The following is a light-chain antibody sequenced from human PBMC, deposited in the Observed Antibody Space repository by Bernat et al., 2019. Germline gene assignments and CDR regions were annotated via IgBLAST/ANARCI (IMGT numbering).Light chain of an antibody. CDR2: RDD. CDR3: QAWDSSTGV. V-gene: IGLV3-1*01. CDR1: RLSN. Sequence: SYELIQPPSVSVSPGQTASITCSGDRLSNTCWYQQKPGQSPVVVIFRDDKRPSGIPERFSGSNSGSTATLTISGTQAIDEADYYCQAWDSSTGVFGGGTKLTVL. J-gene: IGLJ3*02.